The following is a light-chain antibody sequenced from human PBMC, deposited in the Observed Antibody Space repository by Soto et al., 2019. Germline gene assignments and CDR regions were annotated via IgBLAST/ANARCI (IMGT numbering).Light chain of an antibody. CDR3: CSDAGGSTGV. J-gene: IGLJ3*02. CDR2: DVD. V-gene: IGLV2-11*01. CDR1: RSDVGGYRF. Sequence: QSALTQPRSVSGSPGQSVTISCTGARSDVGGYRFVSWYQQHPDKAPKLMIYDVDTRLSGVPDRFSDSKSGNTASLTISGLQAEDESYYVSCSDAGGSTGVFGGGTTLTL.